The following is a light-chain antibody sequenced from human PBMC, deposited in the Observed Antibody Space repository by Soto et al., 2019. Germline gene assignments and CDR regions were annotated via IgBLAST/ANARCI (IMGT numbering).Light chain of an antibody. CDR1: QSVSSY. J-gene: IGKJ5*01. Sequence: EIVLTPSPGTLSLSPGGRATLSCWASQSVSSYLAWYQHKPGQAPRLLIYDASNRATGIPARFSGSGSGTDFTLTISSLEPEDFAVYYCQQRSNWQITFGQGTRLEIK. CDR2: DAS. V-gene: IGKV3-11*01. CDR3: QQRSNWQIT.